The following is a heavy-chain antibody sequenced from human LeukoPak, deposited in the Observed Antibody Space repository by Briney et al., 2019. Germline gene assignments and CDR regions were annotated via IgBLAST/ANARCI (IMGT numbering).Heavy chain of an antibody. V-gene: IGHV4-34*12. Sequence: SETLSLTCAVYGGSFSGYYWSWIRQPPGKGLEWIGEIIHSGSTNYNPSLKSRVTISVDTSKNQFSLKLSSVTAADTAVYYCARAIRRGYSYPDYWGQGTLVTVSS. CDR1: GGSFSGYY. CDR3: ARAIRRGYSYPDY. J-gene: IGHJ4*02. CDR2: IIHSGST. D-gene: IGHD5-18*01.